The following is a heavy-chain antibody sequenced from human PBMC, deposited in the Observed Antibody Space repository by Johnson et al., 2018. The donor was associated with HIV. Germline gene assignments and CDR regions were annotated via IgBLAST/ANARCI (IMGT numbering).Heavy chain of an antibody. CDR3: ARDLRWSYDAFDI. CDR1: GFTFSSYA. J-gene: IGHJ3*02. V-gene: IGHV3-30-3*01. Sequence: VQLVESGGGVVQPGRSLRLSCAASGFTFSSYAMHWVRQAPGKGLEWVAVISYDGSNKYYADSVKGRFTISRDNSKNTLYLQMNSLRVEDTAVYYCARDLRWSYDAFDIWGQGTMVTVSS. D-gene: IGHD5-24*01. CDR2: ISYDGSNK.